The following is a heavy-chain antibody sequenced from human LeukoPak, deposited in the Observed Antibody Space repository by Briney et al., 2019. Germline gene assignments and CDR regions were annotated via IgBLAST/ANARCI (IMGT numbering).Heavy chain of an antibody. J-gene: IGHJ4*02. D-gene: IGHD6-13*01. CDR3: AKNAGYSSSWIGY. CDR1: GGSVSSGSYY. V-gene: IGHV4-61*01. CDR2: IYYSGST. Sequence: SETLSLTCTVSGGSVSSGSYYWSWIRQPPGKGLEWIGYIYYSGSTNYNPSLKSRVTISVDTSKNQFSLKLSSVTAADTAVYYCAKNAGYSSSWIGYWGQGTLVTVSS.